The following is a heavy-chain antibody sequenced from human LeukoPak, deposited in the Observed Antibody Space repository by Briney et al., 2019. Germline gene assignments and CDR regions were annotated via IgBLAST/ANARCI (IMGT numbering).Heavy chain of an antibody. CDR2: IYYSGTT. CDR3: ARLANYDFWSGYYTGIRLWYYFDY. Sequence: SETLSLTCTVSGGSISSSSYYWGWIRQPPGKGLEWIGRIYYSGTTYYNPSLKSRVTISVDKSKNQFSLKLSSVTAADTAVYYCARLANYDFWSGYYTGIRLWYYFDYWGQGTLVTVSS. CDR1: GGSISSSSYY. V-gene: IGHV4-39*07. D-gene: IGHD3-3*01. J-gene: IGHJ4*02.